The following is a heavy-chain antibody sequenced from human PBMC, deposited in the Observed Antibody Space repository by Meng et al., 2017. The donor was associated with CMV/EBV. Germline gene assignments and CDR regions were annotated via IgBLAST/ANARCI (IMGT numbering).Heavy chain of an antibody. J-gene: IGHJ6*02. D-gene: IGHD2-2*01. V-gene: IGHV1-2*02. Sequence: ASVKVSCKASGYTFTGYYMHWVRQDPGQGLEWMGWINPNSGGTNYAQKFQGRVTMTRDTSISTAYMELSRLRSDDTAVYYCARVDGRYCSSTSCYEYYGMDVWGQGTTVTVSS. CDR3: ARVDGRYCSSTSCYEYYGMDV. CDR2: INPNSGGT. CDR1: GYTFTGYY.